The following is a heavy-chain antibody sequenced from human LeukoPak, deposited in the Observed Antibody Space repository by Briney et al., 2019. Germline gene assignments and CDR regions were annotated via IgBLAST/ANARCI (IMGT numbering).Heavy chain of an antibody. J-gene: IGHJ6*03. V-gene: IGHV4-59*01. CDR1: GGSISSFF. CDR3: ARGYTGYYYYMDV. CDR2: IYYSGST. D-gene: IGHD5-18*01. Sequence: SETLSLTCTVSGGSISSFFWNWIRQPPGKGLEWIGYIYYSGSTNYNPSLKSRVTISVDTSKNQFSLKLSSVTAADTAVYYCARGYTGYYYYMDVWGKGTTVTISS.